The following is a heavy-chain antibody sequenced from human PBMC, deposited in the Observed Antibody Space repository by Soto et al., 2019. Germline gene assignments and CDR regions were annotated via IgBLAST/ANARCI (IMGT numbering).Heavy chain of an antibody. V-gene: IGHV3-23*01. CDR2: ISGSGGST. CDR1: GFTFSSYA. D-gene: IGHD3-16*01. J-gene: IGHJ6*02. Sequence: GGSLRLSCAASGFTFSSYAMSWVRQAPGKGLEWVSAISGSGGSTYYADSVKGRFTISRDNSKNTLYLQMNSLRAEDTAVYYCAKPLGDYYYYGMDVWGQGTTVNVSS. CDR3: AKPLGDYYYYGMDV.